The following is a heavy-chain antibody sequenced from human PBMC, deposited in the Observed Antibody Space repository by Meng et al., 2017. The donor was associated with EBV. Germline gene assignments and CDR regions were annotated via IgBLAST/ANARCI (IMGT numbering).Heavy chain of an antibody. V-gene: IGHV1-69*01. CDR2: LIPMSDAP. CDR1: GGTFRSDA. CDR3: ASESGRGFTPDY. Sequence: GQVVQCGGEVKKPGSSVKVSCWTSGGTFRSDAVSWVRQAPGQGLEWMGGLIPMSDAPHYAQKFQGRVTITADESTSTHYMHLSGLTSDDTAVYYCASESGRGFTPDYWGQGTLVTVSS. J-gene: IGHJ4*02. D-gene: IGHD3-10*01.